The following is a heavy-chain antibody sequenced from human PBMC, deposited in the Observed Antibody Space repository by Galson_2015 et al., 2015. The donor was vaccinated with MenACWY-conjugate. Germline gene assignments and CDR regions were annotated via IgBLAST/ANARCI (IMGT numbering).Heavy chain of an antibody. D-gene: IGHD6-13*01. CDR2: INAGNGNT. Sequence: SVKVSCKASGYSFTSYAMHWVRQAPGQRLEWMGWINAGNGNTKYSQKFQGRVTITRDTSASTAYMELRSLRSEDTAVYYCARVWQQLVLYYFDYWGQGTLVTVSS. CDR3: ARVWQQLVLYYFDY. CDR1: GYSFTSYA. J-gene: IGHJ4*02. V-gene: IGHV1-3*01.